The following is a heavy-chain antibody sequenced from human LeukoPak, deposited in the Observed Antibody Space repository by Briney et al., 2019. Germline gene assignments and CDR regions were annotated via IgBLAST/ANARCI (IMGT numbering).Heavy chain of an antibody. Sequence: SETLSLTCAVYGGSFSGYYWSWIRQPPGKGLEWIGEINHSGSTNYNPSLKSRVTISVDTSKNQFSLKLSSVTAADTAVYYCARVSLVPLDPWGQGTLVTVSS. V-gene: IGHV4-34*01. J-gene: IGHJ5*02. CDR1: GGSFSGYY. CDR3: ARVSLVPLDP. CDR2: INHSGST.